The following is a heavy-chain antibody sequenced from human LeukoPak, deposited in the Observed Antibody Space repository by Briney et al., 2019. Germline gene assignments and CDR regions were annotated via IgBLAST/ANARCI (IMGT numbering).Heavy chain of an antibody. CDR3: ARGLTMIVVVITHGEYGMDV. Sequence: ASVKVSCKASGYTFTSYYMHWVRQAPGQGLEWMGIINPSGSSTSYAQKFQGRVTMTRDTSTSTVYMELSSLRSEDTAVYYCARGLTMIVVVITHGEYGMDVWGQGTTVTVSS. J-gene: IGHJ6*02. V-gene: IGHV1-46*01. CDR2: INPSGSST. D-gene: IGHD3-22*01. CDR1: GYTFTSYY.